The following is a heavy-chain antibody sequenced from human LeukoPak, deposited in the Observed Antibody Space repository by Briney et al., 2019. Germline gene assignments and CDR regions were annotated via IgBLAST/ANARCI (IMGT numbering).Heavy chain of an antibody. Sequence: SETLSLTCAVSGGSFSGYYWSWIRQPPGKGLEWIGEINHSGSTNYNPSLKSRVTISVDTSKNQFSLKLSSVTAADTAVYYCARSNLRNSTPDYWGQRTLVTVSS. CDR3: ARSNLRNSTPDY. V-gene: IGHV4-34*01. D-gene: IGHD4-23*01. CDR1: GGSFSGYY. J-gene: IGHJ4*02. CDR2: INHSGST.